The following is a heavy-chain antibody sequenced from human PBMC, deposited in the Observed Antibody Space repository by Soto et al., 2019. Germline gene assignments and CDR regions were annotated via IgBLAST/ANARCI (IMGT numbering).Heavy chain of an antibody. Sequence: GESLKISCKGSGYSFTSYWIGWVRQMPGKGLEWMGIIYPGDSDTRYSPSFQGQVTISADKSISTAYLQWSSLKASDTAMYYCARRVRTEDSSGYYRIYYFDYGGQGTLVTVSS. CDR2: IYPGDSDT. D-gene: IGHD3-22*01. CDR1: GYSFTSYW. V-gene: IGHV5-51*01. CDR3: ARRVRTEDSSGYYRIYYFDY. J-gene: IGHJ4*02.